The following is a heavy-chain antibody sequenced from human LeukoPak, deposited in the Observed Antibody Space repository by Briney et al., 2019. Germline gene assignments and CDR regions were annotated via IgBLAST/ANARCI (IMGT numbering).Heavy chain of an antibody. CDR2: VHSSGDI. CDR3: ARGASPKDAVFFDY. CDR1: GVPITSGSYY. V-gene: IGHV4-61*02. J-gene: IGHJ4*02. D-gene: IGHD3-16*01. Sequence: SQTLSLTYSVSGVPITSGSYYWGWIRQSAGKGLEWIGRVHSSGDIYHNAAFRSRAAVSGDASKNQFSLQLASVTAADTAVYYCARGASPKDAVFFDYWGQGALITVSS.